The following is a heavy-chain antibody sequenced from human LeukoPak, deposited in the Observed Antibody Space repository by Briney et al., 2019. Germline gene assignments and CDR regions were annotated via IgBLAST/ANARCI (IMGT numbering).Heavy chain of an antibody. CDR3: AREGVDTGMVRGYYYGLDV. D-gene: IGHD5-18*01. J-gene: IGHJ6*02. Sequence: SGGSLRLSCAASGFTVSNNYMTWVRQAPGKGLEWVSVIYSGDYTYYANSVKGRFTISRDNSKNTLYLQMNSLRAEDTAVYYCAREGVDTGMVRGYYYGLDVWGQGTTVTVSS. V-gene: IGHV3-66*01. CDR1: GFTVSNNY. CDR2: IYSGDYT.